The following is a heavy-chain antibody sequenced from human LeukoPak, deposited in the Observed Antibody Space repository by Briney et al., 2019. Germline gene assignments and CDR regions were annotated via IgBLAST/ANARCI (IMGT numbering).Heavy chain of an antibody. Sequence: GGSLRLSCAASGFTFSSYAMHWVRQAPGKGLEWVAVISYDGGHKYFADSVKGRFTMSRDNSKNTLSLRMNSLRTEDTAVYYCARGLLTILGATFPDFWGQGTLVTVSS. V-gene: IGHV3-30*04. D-gene: IGHD1-26*01. CDR3: ARGLLTILGATFPDF. J-gene: IGHJ4*02. CDR1: GFTFSSYA. CDR2: ISYDGGHK.